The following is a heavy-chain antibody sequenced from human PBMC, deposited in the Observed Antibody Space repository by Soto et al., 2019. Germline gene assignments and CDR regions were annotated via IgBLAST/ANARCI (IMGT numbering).Heavy chain of an antibody. CDR2: IYYSGST. Sequence: SETLSLTCTVSGGSISSGGYYWSWIRQHPGKGLEWIGYIYYSGSTYYNPSLKSRVTISVGTSKNQFSLKLSSVTAADTAVYYCARESSGGNFDLWGRGTLVTVSS. J-gene: IGHJ2*01. CDR3: ARESSGGNFDL. D-gene: IGHD1-26*01. V-gene: IGHV4-31*03. CDR1: GGSISSGGYY.